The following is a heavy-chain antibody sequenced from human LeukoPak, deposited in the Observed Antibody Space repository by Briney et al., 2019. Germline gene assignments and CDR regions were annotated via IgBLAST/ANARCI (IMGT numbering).Heavy chain of an antibody. CDR2: ISYNGNNK. D-gene: IGHD5-12*01. V-gene: IGHV3-30*03. CDR1: GYTFTHYG. Sequence: GGSLRLSCVISGYTFTHYGFHWVRQAPGKALEWVAYISYNGNNKYEDSVKGRFTISRDNSKSTLHLQMNGLRAEDTAVYYCARDPLDISRWTNAFDMWGQGTTVIVS. J-gene: IGHJ3*02. CDR3: ARDPLDISRWTNAFDM.